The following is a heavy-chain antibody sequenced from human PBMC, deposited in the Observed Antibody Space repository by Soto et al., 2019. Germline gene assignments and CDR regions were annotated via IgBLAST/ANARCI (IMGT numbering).Heavy chain of an antibody. D-gene: IGHD3-9*01. CDR1: GFTFSSYW. Sequence: PGGSLRLSCAASGFTFSSYWMHWVRQAPGKGLVWVSRINSDGSSTSYADSVKGRFTISRDNAKNTLYLQMNSLRAEDTAVYYCATHMRDYDLLTGYYRSPYYYYGMDVWGHGTTVTVSS. V-gene: IGHV3-74*01. CDR3: ATHMRDYDLLTGYYRSPYYYYGMDV. J-gene: IGHJ6*02. CDR2: INSDGSST.